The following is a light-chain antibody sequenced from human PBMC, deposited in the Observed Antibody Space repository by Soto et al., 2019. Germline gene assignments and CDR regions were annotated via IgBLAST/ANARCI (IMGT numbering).Light chain of an antibody. CDR3: QQYNSWLWK. J-gene: IGKJ1*01. Sequence: EIVMTQSPATLSVSPGERATLSCRASQSVSSYLAWYQQKPGQAPRLLIYGASTRATGIPARFSGSGSGTEFTLIISSLQSEDSAVYYCQQYNSWLWKFGQGTKVDIK. CDR2: GAS. CDR1: QSVSSY. V-gene: IGKV3-15*01.